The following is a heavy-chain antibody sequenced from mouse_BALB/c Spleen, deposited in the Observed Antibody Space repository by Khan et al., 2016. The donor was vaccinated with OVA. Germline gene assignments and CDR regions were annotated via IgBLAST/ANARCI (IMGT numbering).Heavy chain of an antibody. CDR2: IFPGDDST. D-gene: IGHD1-1*02. V-gene: IGHV1-85*01. CDR3: ARHYDGGNLYWYFDV. J-gene: IGHJ1*01. Sequence: QVQLQQSGAELVKPGASVKLSCKASGYTFTSYGINWVRQRPEQGLEWIGWIFPGDDSTKYNEKFKGKATLTTDKSSSTAYMQLSRLTSEDSAVYFCARHYDGGNLYWYFDVWGAGTTVTVSS. CDR1: GYTFTSYG.